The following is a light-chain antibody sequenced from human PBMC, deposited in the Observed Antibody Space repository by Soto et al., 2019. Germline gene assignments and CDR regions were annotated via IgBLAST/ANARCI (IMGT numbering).Light chain of an antibody. CDR1: SSDVGRYNA. CDR3: SSYTVSGSYV. V-gene: IGLV2-14*03. Sequence: QSVLTQPASVSGSPGQSITISCSGTSSDVGRYNAVSWYQQHPGKVPQLMIYDVSIRPSGIFDRFSASKSGNMASLTISGLQAEDEADYYCSSYTVSGSYVFGTGTKVTVL. J-gene: IGLJ1*01. CDR2: DVS.